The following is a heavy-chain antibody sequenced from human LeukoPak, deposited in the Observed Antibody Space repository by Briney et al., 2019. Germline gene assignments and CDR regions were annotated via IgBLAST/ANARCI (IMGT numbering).Heavy chain of an antibody. CDR1: GYTFTSYY. CDR2: INPSGGST. J-gene: IGHJ4*02. Sequence: GASVKVSCKASGYTFTSYYMHWVRQAPGQGLEWMGIINPSGGSTSYAQKFQGRVTITRDTSASTAYMELSSLRSEDTAVYYCVRATQAQQLSPLGYWGQGTLVTVSS. D-gene: IGHD6-13*01. CDR3: VRATQAQQLSPLGY. V-gene: IGHV1-46*01.